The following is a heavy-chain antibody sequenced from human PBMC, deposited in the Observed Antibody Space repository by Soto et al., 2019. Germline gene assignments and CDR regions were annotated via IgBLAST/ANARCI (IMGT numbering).Heavy chain of an antibody. CDR1: GGTFSSYA. Sequence: QVQLVQSGAEVKKPGSSVKVSCKASGGTFSSYAISWVRQAPGQGLEWMGGIIPIFGTANYAQKFQGRVTITADESTRTAYMELSSMRAEDTAVYYCARGLIGRNLYDYVWGSYRYGWFDPWGQGTLVTVSS. V-gene: IGHV1-69*01. CDR2: IIPIFGTA. D-gene: IGHD3-16*02. CDR3: ARGLIGRNLYDYVWGSYRYGWFDP. J-gene: IGHJ5*02.